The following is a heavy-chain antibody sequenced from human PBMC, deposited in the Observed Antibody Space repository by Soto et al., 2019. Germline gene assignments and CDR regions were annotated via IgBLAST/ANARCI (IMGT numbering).Heavy chain of an antibody. V-gene: IGHV4-61*01. CDR2: IYYGGST. CDR3: ARVWRDVVTLMYYFDY. D-gene: IGHD3-3*01. CDR1: GGSVSSGSYY. J-gene: IGHJ4*02. Sequence: SETLSLTCTVSGGSVSSGSYYWSWIRQPPGKGLEWIGYIYYGGSTNYNPSLKSRVTISVDTSKNQFSLKLSSVTAADTAVYYCARVWRDVVTLMYYFDYWGQGTLVTVSS.